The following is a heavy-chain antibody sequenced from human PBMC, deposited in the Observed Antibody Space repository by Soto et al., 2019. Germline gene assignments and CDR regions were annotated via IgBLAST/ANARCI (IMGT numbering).Heavy chain of an antibody. CDR1: GLTISGKKY. J-gene: IGHJ3*01. Sequence: DVQLVESGGGLIQPGESLRLSCAAFGLTISGKKYVAWVRQAPGKGLEWVSALYDVDGSFYADSVTVRFTTSSDSSKTTVYLQMNDLRTDDTAVYYFATWHEREHAFDVWGQGTTVTISS. V-gene: IGHV3-53*01. D-gene: IGHD1-1*01. CDR2: LYDVDGS. CDR3: ATWHEREHAFDV.